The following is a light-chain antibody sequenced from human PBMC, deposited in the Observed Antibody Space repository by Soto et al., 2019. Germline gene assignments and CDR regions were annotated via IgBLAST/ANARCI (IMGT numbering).Light chain of an antibody. V-gene: IGKV1-5*01. CDR3: QQYNSYSSVA. J-gene: IGKJ1*01. Sequence: DIQMTQSPSTLSASVGDRVTITCRVSQSISSWLAWYQQKPGKAPKLLIYDASSLGSGVPSRFSGSGSGTEFTLTISSLQPDDFATYYCQQYNSYSSVAFGQGTKV. CDR2: DAS. CDR1: QSISSW.